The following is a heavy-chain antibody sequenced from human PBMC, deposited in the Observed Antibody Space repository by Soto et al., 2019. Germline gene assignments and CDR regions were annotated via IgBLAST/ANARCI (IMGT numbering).Heavy chain of an antibody. CDR1: GFTFSSYA. Sequence: EVQLLESGGGLAQPGGSLRLSCAASGFTFSSYAMSWVRQAPGKGLEWVSAISGSGGSTYYADSVKGRFTISRDNSKNTLYLQMNSLRAEDTAVYYCAKAWLPGRYYYGMDVWGQGTTVTVSS. CDR3: AKAWLPGRYYYGMDV. J-gene: IGHJ6*02. V-gene: IGHV3-23*01. D-gene: IGHD5-18*01. CDR2: ISGSGGST.